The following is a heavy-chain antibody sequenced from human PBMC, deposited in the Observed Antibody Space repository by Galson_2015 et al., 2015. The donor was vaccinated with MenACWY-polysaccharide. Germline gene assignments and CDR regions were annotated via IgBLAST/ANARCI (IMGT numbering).Heavy chain of an antibody. V-gene: IGHV1-18*04. J-gene: IGHJ4*02. Sequence: SVKVSCKASGYTFNNYAINRVRQAPGQGLEWMGWINTNNGNTNYAQKVHGRVTMTTDTNTAYMELQSLRSDDTAVYYCARDGDGSVDYWGQGTLVTVSS. CDR1: GYTFNNYA. D-gene: IGHD3-10*01. CDR2: INTNNGNT. CDR3: ARDGDGSVDY.